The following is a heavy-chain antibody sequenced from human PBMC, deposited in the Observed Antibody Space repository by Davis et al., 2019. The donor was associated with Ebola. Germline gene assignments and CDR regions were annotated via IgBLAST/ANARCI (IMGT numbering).Heavy chain of an antibody. D-gene: IGHD3-3*01. V-gene: IGHV4-59*12. J-gene: IGHJ5*02. Sequence: SETLSLTCTVSGGSISSYYWSWIRQPPGKGLEWIGYIYYSGSTNYNPSLKSRVTISVDTSKNQFSLKLSSVTAADTAVYYCARGGLRFLEWLPSNWFDPWGQGTLVTVSS. CDR2: IYYSGST. CDR1: GGSISSYY. CDR3: ARGGLRFLEWLPSNWFDP.